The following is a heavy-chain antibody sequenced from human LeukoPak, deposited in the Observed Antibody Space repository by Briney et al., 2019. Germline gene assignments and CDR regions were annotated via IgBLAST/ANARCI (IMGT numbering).Heavy chain of an antibody. CDR1: GGSFSGYY. D-gene: IGHD1-7*01. CDR3: ARGDIIGTLGYFDY. Sequence: SETLSLTCAVYGGSFSGYYWSWIRQPPGKGLEWIGEINHSGSTNYNPSLKSRVTISVGTSKNQFSLKLSSVTAADTAVYYCARGDIIGTLGYFDYWGQGTLVTVSS. CDR2: INHSGST. J-gene: IGHJ4*02. V-gene: IGHV4-34*01.